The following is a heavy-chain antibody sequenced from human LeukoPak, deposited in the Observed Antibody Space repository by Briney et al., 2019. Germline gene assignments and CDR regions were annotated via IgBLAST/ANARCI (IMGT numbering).Heavy chain of an antibody. CDR3: ARHGRYSNYGGFDY. Sequence: PSETLSLTCTVSGGSISSGGYYWSWIRQHPGKGLEWIGYIYYSGSTYYNPSLKSRVTISVDTSKNQYSLKLSSVTAADTAVYYCARHGRYSNYGGFDYWGQGTLVTVSS. D-gene: IGHD4-11*01. CDR2: IYYSGST. CDR1: GGSISSGGYY. J-gene: IGHJ4*02. V-gene: IGHV4-31*03.